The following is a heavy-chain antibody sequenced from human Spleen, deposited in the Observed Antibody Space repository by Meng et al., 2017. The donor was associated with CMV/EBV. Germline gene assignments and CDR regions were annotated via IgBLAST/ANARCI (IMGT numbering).Heavy chain of an antibody. Sequence: GESLKISCAASGFTFSSFGMHWVRQAPGKGLEWISSISSSSSLIYYADSVKGRFTISRDNAKNSLYLQMYTLRAEDTAVYYCARVRRYSGTNYNDYWGQGTLVTVSS. D-gene: IGHD1-26*01. V-gene: IGHV3-21*04. CDR3: ARVRRYSGTNYNDY. CDR2: ISSSSSLI. CDR1: GFTFSSFG. J-gene: IGHJ4*02.